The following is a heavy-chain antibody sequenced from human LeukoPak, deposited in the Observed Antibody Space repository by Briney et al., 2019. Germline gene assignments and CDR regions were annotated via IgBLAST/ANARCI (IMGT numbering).Heavy chain of an antibody. D-gene: IGHD3-22*01. J-gene: IGHJ4*02. CDR3: ARVSSGYYDSSGYPDY. CDR1: GFTFSSYS. V-gene: IGHV3-21*01. Sequence: GGSLRLSCAASGFTFSSYSMNWVRQAPGKGLEWVSSISSSSSYIYYADSVKGRFTISRDNAKNSLYLQMNSLRAEDTAVYYCARVSSGYYDSSGYPDYWGQRTLVTVSS. CDR2: ISSSSSYI.